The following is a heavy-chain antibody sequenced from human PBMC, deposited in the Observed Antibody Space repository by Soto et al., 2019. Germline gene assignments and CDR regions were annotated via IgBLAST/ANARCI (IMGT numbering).Heavy chain of an antibody. CDR2: IWYDGSNK. Sequence: PGGSLRLSCAASGFTFSSYGTHWVRQAPGKGLEWVAVIWYDGSNKYYADSVKGRFTISRDNSKNTLYLQMSSLRAEDTAVYYCAREALTKYSSSWYGAFDIWGQGTMVTVSS. CDR3: AREALTKYSSSWYGAFDI. CDR1: GFTFSSYG. V-gene: IGHV3-33*01. J-gene: IGHJ3*02. D-gene: IGHD6-13*01.